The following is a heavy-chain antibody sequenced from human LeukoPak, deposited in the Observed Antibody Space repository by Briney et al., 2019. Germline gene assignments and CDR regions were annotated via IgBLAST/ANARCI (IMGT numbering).Heavy chain of an antibody. V-gene: IGHV4-59*01. CDR2: IYYSGST. CDR1: GGSISSYY. CDR3: ASILYGANGFDY. D-gene: IGHD4/OR15-4a*01. Sequence: SETLSLTCTVSGGSISSYYWSWTRQPPGKGLEYIAYIYYSGSTNYNPSLNSRVTTSVDTSKNQFSLKLSSVTAADTAVYYCASILYGANGFDYWGQGTLVTVSS. J-gene: IGHJ4*02.